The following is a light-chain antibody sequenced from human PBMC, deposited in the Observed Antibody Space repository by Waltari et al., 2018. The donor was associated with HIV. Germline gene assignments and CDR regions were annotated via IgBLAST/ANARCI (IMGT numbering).Light chain of an antibody. J-gene: IGLJ2*01. CDR2: DVT. CDR3: CSYAGNYTLI. Sequence: QSALTQPRSVSGSPGQSVTISCTGTSSDVGGFNSVSWYQQHPGKAPKLMIYDVTKRPSGIPDRFSGPKSGNTASLTISGLQADDEAEYYLCSYAGNYTLIFGGGTKLTVL. V-gene: IGLV2-11*01. CDR1: SSDVGGFNS.